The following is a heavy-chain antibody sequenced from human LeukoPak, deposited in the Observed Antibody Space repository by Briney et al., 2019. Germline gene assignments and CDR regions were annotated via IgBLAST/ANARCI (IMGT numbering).Heavy chain of an antibody. Sequence: SETLSLTCTVSGGSISSGGYYWSWIRQHPGKGLEWIGYIYYSGSTNYNPSLKSRVTISVDTSKNQFSLRLSSVTAADTAVYYSARLASGSYGPLTPFDYWGQGTLVTVSS. CDR3: ARLASGSYGPLTPFDY. CDR1: GGSISSGGYY. V-gene: IGHV4-61*08. CDR2: IYYSGST. D-gene: IGHD1-26*01. J-gene: IGHJ4*02.